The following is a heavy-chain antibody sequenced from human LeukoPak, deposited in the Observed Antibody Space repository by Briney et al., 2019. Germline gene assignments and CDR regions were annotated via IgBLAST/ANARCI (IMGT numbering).Heavy chain of an antibody. V-gene: IGHV3-74*01. CDR1: GFTFSSYW. Sequence: GGSLRLSFAASGFTFSSYWMHWVRQAPGKGLVWVSRINSDGSTTTYADSVKGRFTISRDNAKNTLYLQMNSLRAEDTAVYYCVREVGVTTYPFDYWGQGTLVTVSS. D-gene: IGHD4-17*01. CDR2: INSDGSTT. J-gene: IGHJ4*02. CDR3: VREVGVTTYPFDY.